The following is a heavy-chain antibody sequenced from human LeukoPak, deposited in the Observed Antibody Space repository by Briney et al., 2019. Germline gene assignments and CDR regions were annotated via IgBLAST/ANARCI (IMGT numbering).Heavy chain of an antibody. CDR2: IYYSGST. D-gene: IGHD3-9*01. CDR3: ARVYYDILTGYLNWFDP. J-gene: IGHJ5*02. V-gene: IGHV4-61*05. Sequence: SETLSLTCTVSGDSISSSNCYWSWIRQPPGKGLEWIGYIYYSGSTSYNPSLKSRVTISVDTSKNQFSLKLSSVTAADTAVYYCARVYYDILTGYLNWFDPWGQGTLVTVSS. CDR1: GDSISSSNCY.